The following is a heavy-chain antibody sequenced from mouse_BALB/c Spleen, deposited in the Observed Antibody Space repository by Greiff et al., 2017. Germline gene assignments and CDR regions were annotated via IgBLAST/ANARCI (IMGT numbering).Heavy chain of an antibody. J-gene: IGHJ4*01. V-gene: IGHV1-77*01. CDR1: GYTFTDYY. CDR2: IYPGSGNT. D-gene: IGHD1-1*01. CDR3: ARGDYYGSRGYAMDY. Sequence: QVHVKQSGAELARPGASVKLSCKASGYTFTDYYINWVKQRTGQGLEWIGEIYPGSGNTYYNEKFKGKATLTADKSSSTAYMQLSSLTSEDSAVYFCARGDYYGSRGYAMDYWGQGTSVTVSS.